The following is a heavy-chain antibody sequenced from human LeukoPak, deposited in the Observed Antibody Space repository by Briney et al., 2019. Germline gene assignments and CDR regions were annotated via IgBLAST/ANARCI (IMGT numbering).Heavy chain of an antibody. CDR3: ARKSIVTAGRKPYDF. CDR1: GGSFSGYY. V-gene: IGHV4-34*01. J-gene: IGHJ4*02. D-gene: IGHD6-13*01. CDR2: IDHSGRT. Sequence: SETLSLTCAVYGGSFSGYYWSWIRQPPGKGLEWIGEIDHSGRTNSNASLKSRVTIPVDMSKNQFSLRLSSVTAADTAVYYCARKSIVTAGRKPYDFWDQGTLVTVSP.